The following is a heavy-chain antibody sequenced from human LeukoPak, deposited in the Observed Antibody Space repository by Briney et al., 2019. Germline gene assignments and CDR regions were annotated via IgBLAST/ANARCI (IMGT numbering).Heavy chain of an antibody. J-gene: IGHJ3*02. CDR2: IYPGDSDT. Sequence: GESPNTYRDGTGYTFTKYWIAWDLDMPGISMERMGIIYPGDSDTRYSPSFQGLVTISADKSISTAYLQWSSLKASDTAMYYCARHKNTGSFPDAFDIWGQGTMVTVSS. V-gene: IGHV5-51*01. CDR1: GYTFTKYW. CDR3: ARHKNTGSFPDAFDI. D-gene: IGHD1-26*01.